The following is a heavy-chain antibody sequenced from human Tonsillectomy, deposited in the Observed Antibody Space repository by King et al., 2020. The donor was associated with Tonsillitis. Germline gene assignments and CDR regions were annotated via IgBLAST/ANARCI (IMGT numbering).Heavy chain of an antibody. Sequence: VQLVESGGGLVQPGGSLRLSCAASGFSFSSYVLYWVRQAPGKGLEWVSSISGSGSNTYYADSVMGRFTSARDISNNTLYLQMNSLIAEDTAVYFCAKGIYTDCYSYDYFDYWGQGTLVTVSS. J-gene: IGHJ4*02. D-gene: IGHD5-24*01. CDR2: ISGSGSNT. CDR3: AKGIYTDCYSYDYFDY. CDR1: GFSFSSYV. V-gene: IGHV3-23*04.